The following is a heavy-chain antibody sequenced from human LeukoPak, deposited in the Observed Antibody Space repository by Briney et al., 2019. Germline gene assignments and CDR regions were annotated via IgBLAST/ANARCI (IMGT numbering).Heavy chain of an antibody. Sequence: PGRSLRLSCAASGFTFSSYGMHWVRQAPGKGLEWVAVISYDGSNKYYADSVKGRFTISRDNSKNTLYLQMNSLRAEDTAVYYCARDPVRGVLGGNWFDPWGQGTLVTVSS. CDR3: ARDPVRGVLGGNWFDP. CDR1: GFTFSSYG. CDR2: ISYDGSNK. D-gene: IGHD3-10*01. V-gene: IGHV3-30*07. J-gene: IGHJ5*02.